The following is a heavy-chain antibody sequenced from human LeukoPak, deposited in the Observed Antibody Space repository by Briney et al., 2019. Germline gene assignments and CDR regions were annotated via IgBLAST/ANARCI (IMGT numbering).Heavy chain of an antibody. J-gene: IGHJ4*02. D-gene: IGHD6-19*01. CDR2: ISAYNGNT. Sequence: GASVTVSFKASGYTFTSYGISWVRQAPGQGLEWMGWISAYNGNTNYAQKLQGRVTMTTDTSTSTAYMELRSLRSDDTAVYYCARDRSEIAVAGLFDYWGQGTLVTVSS. V-gene: IGHV1-18*01. CDR1: GYTFTSYG. CDR3: ARDRSEIAVAGLFDY.